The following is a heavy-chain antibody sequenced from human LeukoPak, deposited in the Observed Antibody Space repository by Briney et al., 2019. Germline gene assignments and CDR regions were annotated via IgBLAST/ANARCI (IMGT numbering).Heavy chain of an antibody. Sequence: PSETLSLTCTVSGYSINSGYYWSWIRQPPGKGLEWIGFIYYSGSTNYNPSLKSRVTISVDTSKNQFSLNLSSVTAADTAVYYCARGRGPWGYWGQGTLVTVSS. J-gene: IGHJ4*02. CDR3: ARGRGPWGY. CDR2: IYYSGST. CDR1: GYSINSGYY. V-gene: IGHV4-59*08. D-gene: IGHD3-10*01.